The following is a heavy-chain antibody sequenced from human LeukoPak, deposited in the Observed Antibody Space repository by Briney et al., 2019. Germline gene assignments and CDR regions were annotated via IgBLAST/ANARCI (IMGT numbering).Heavy chain of an antibody. V-gene: IGHV1-18*01. D-gene: IGHD3-22*01. Sequence: SVKVSCKASGYTFTSYGISWVRQAPGQGLEWMGWISAYNGNTSYAQKLQGRVTMTTDTSTSTAYMELRSLRSDDTAVYYCARRSIYYDSSGYGYWGQGTLVTVSS. CDR2: ISAYNGNT. CDR3: ARRSIYYDSSGYGY. CDR1: GYTFTSYG. J-gene: IGHJ4*02.